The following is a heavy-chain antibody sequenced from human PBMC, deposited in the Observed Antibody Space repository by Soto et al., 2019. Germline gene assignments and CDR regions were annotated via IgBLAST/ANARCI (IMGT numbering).Heavy chain of an antibody. Sequence: EVQLLESGGNLVQPGGSLRLSCAASGFTFDNYAMSWVRQAPGKGLEWVSGVGGAGDDTYYADSVKGRFTISRDNSQNTLHLQMNSLRAEDTAIYYCAKDAIPRNNVWDYLEYGGQGTLVIVSS. CDR2: VGGAGDDT. J-gene: IGHJ4*02. CDR3: AKDAIPRNNVWDYLEY. D-gene: IGHD1-1*01. CDR1: GFTFDNYA. V-gene: IGHV3-23*01.